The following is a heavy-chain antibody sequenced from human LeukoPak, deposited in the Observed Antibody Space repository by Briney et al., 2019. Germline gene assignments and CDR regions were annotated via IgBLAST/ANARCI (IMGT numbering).Heavy chain of an antibody. J-gene: IGHJ5*02. V-gene: IGHV4-34*01. CDR2: INHSGST. Sequence: SETLSLTCAVYGGSFSGYYWSWIRQPPGKGLEWIGEINHSGSTNYNPSLKSRVTISVDTSKNQFSLKLSSVTAADTAVYYCARGPRSIAAAGKAVDPWGQGTLATVSS. D-gene: IGHD6-13*01. CDR3: ARGPRSIAAAGKAVDP. CDR1: GGSFSGYY.